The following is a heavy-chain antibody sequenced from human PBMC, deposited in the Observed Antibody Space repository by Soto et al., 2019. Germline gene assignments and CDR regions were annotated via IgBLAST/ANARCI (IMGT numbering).Heavy chain of an antibody. J-gene: IGHJ4*02. V-gene: IGHV1-2*04. CDR2: INPNSGGT. CDR1: GYTFTGYY. Sequence: ASVKVSCKASGYTFTGYYMQWVRQAPGQGLEWMGWINPNSGGTNYAQKFQGWVTMTRDTSISTAYMELSRLRSDDTAVYYCARDKSSGWYYFDYWGQGTLVTVS. CDR3: ARDKSSGWYYFDY. D-gene: IGHD6-19*01.